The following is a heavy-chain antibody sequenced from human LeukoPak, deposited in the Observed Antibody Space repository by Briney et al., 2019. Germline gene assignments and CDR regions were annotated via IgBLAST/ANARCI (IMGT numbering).Heavy chain of an antibody. J-gene: IGHJ4*02. CDR1: GFTFSSYA. CDR2: INGSGGST. Sequence: PGGSLSLSCAASGFTFSSYAMSWVRQAPGKGLEWVSAINGSGGSTYYADSVKGRFTISRDNSKNTLYLQMNSLRAEDTAVYYCAKGLQQWLVRWVDYWGQGTLVTVSS. V-gene: IGHV3-23*01. D-gene: IGHD6-19*01. CDR3: AKGLQQWLVRWVDY.